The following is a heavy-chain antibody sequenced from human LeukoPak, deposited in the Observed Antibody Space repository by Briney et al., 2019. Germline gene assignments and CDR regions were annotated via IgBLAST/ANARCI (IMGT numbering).Heavy chain of an antibody. Sequence: PGGSLRLSCAASGFTVSDNYMSWVRQAPGKGLEWVSIIYSDDSTYYADSVKGRFTVSRDTSKNAVYLQMNSLRAEDTAVYYCARLENYDFWSGYYIDGMDVWGQGTTVTVSS. CDR1: GFTVSDNY. D-gene: IGHD3-3*01. V-gene: IGHV3-66*04. CDR2: IYSDDST. CDR3: ARLENYDFWSGYYIDGMDV. J-gene: IGHJ6*02.